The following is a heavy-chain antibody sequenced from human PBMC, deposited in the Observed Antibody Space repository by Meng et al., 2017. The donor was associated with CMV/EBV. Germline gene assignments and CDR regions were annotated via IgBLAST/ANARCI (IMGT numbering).Heavy chain of an antibody. V-gene: IGHV3-20*04. D-gene: IGHD6-6*01. CDR1: GFTFDDYG. CDR2: INWNGGST. CDR3: ARGGIAARRGMDV. J-gene: IGHJ6*02. Sequence: LSLTGAASGFTFDDYGMSWVRQAPGKGLEWVSGINWNGGSTGYADSVKGRFTISRDNAKNSLYLQMNSLRAEDTALYYCARGGIAARRGMDVWGQGTTVTVSS.